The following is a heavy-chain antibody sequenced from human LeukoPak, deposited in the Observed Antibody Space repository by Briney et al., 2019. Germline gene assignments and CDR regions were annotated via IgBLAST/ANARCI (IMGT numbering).Heavy chain of an antibody. Sequence: GGPLRLSCAASGFTFSSYGMHWVRQAPGKGLEWVAFIRYDGSNKYYADSVKGRFTISRDNSKNTLYLQMNSLRAEDTAVYYCARDRLGGGSDYYYYYGMDVWGQGTTVTVSS. J-gene: IGHJ6*02. CDR2: IRYDGSNK. V-gene: IGHV3-30*02. CDR1: GFTFSSYG. CDR3: ARDRLGGGSDYYYYYGMDV. D-gene: IGHD3-16*01.